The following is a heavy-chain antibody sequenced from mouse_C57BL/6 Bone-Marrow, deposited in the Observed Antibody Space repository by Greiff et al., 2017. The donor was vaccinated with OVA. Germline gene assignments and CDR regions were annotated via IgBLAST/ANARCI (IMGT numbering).Heavy chain of an antibody. CDR1: GFNIKDDY. V-gene: IGHV14-4*01. Sequence: EVQLKQSGAELVRPGASVKLSCTASGFNIKDDYMHWVKQRPEQGLEWIGWIDPENGDTEYASKFQGKATITADTSSNTAYLQLSSLTSEDTAVYYCTTAYYGSSDWYFDVWGTGTTVTVSS. D-gene: IGHD1-1*01. CDR2: IDPENGDT. CDR3: TTAYYGSSDWYFDV. J-gene: IGHJ1*03.